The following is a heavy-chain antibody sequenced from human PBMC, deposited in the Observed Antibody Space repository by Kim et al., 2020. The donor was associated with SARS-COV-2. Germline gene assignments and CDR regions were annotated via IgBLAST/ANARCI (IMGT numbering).Heavy chain of an antibody. Sequence: SVKGRFTISRDNAKNSLYLKMNSLRAEDTAVYYCARDYTYYYDSSGWGYWGQGTLVTVSS. D-gene: IGHD3-22*01. J-gene: IGHJ4*02. CDR3: ARDYTYYYDSSGWGY. V-gene: IGHV3-21*01.